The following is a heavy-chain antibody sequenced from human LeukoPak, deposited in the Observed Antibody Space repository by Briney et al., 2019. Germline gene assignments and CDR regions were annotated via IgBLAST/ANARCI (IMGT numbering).Heavy chain of an antibody. Sequence: PSQTLSLTCTVSGGSISSGSYYWGWIRQPAGKGLEWIGRIYTSGSTNYNPSLKSRVTISVDTSKNQFSLKLSSVTAADTAVYYCASEGVVPAAMTDYYYYMDVWGKGTTVTVSS. CDR2: IYTSGST. J-gene: IGHJ6*03. D-gene: IGHD2-2*01. CDR3: ASEGVVPAAMTDYYYYMDV. CDR1: GGSISSGSYY. V-gene: IGHV4-61*02.